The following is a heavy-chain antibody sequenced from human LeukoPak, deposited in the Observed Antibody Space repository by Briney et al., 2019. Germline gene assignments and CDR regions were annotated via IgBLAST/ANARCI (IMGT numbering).Heavy chain of an antibody. CDR3: ARGGAYTYGYY. Sequence: ASVKVSCKATGYTFTDYYIHWVRQAPGQGLEWMGWISPNSGGTNYAQKFQGRVTMTRDTSISTAYMELSSLRSDDTAVYYCARGGAYTYGYYWGQGTLVTVSS. CDR2: ISPNSGGT. V-gene: IGHV1-2*02. D-gene: IGHD5-18*01. CDR1: GYTFTDYY. J-gene: IGHJ4*02.